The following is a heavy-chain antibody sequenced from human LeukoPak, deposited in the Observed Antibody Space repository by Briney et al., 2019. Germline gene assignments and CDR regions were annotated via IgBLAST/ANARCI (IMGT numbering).Heavy chain of an antibody. D-gene: IGHD3-3*01. Sequence: PSETLSLTCTVAGGSISGYYWSRRRQPPGKGLEWIGYIYYSGSTNYNPSLKSRVSISVDTSKNQFSLKLSSVTAADTAVYYCARHFWQNYDAFDMCGQGTMVTVSS. CDR1: GGSISGYY. CDR2: IYYSGST. J-gene: IGHJ3*02. V-gene: IGHV4-59*08. CDR3: ARHFWQNYDAFDM.